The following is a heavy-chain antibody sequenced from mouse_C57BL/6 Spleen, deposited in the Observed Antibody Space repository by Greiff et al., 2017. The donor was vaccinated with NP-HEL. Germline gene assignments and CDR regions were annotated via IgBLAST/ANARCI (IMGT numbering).Heavy chain of an antibody. D-gene: IGHD1-1*01. J-gene: IGHJ2*01. CDR1: GFNIKDDY. CDR2: IDPENGDT. CDR3: TLYYYGSSYGDY. V-gene: IGHV14-4*01. Sequence: VQLQQSGAELVRPGASVKLSCTASGFNIKDDYMHWVKQRPEQGLEWIGWIDPENGDTEYASKFQGKATITADTSSNTAYLQLSSLTSEDTAVYYCTLYYYGSSYGDYWGQGTTLTVSS.